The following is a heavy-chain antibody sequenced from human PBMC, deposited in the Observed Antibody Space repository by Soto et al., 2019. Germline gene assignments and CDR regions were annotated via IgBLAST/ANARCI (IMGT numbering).Heavy chain of an antibody. CDR3: AKDLRDSSGYYYYIDS. J-gene: IGHJ4*02. D-gene: IGHD3-22*01. Sequence: EVQLLESGGALVQPGGSLRLSCAASGFTLSNYAMSWVRQAPGKGLEWVSAISISGGSTYYADSVKGRFTISRDSSKNTLYLQMNSLRAEDTAVYYCAKDLRDSSGYYYYIDSWGQGILVTVSS. CDR1: GFTLSNYA. V-gene: IGHV3-23*01. CDR2: ISISGGST.